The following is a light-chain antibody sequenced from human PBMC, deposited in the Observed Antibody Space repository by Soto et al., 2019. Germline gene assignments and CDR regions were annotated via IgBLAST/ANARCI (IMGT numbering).Light chain of an antibody. CDR1: QNINRL. CDR2: DAS. Sequence: QMTGTPSPMSASVGDRVTITCRASQNINRLLAWYQQKPGKAPQLLIYDASTLESGVPSRFSGSGSGTEFTLSICGFDTAADPTYYSLDHGTSWRFAQGTKVDIK. J-gene: IGKJ1*01. V-gene: IGKV1-5*01. CDR3: LDHGTSWR.